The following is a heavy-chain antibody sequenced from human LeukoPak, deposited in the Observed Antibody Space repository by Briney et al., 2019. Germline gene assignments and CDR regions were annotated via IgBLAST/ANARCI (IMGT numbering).Heavy chain of an antibody. CDR2: INHSGST. CDR3: ARGRGVARRFDP. V-gene: IGHV4-34*01. Sequence: SETLSLTCAVYGGSFSGNYWSWIRQPPGKGLEWIGEINHSGSTNYNPSLKSRVTISVDTSKNQFSLKLSSVTAADTAVYYCARGRGVARRFDPWGQGTLVTVSS. J-gene: IGHJ5*02. D-gene: IGHD2-15*01. CDR1: GGSFSGNY.